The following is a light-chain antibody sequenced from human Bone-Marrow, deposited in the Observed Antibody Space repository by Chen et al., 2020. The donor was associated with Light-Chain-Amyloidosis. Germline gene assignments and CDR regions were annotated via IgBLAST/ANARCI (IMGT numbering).Light chain of an antibody. CDR2: EDD. J-gene: IGLJ3*02. CDR3: QSYQGSSQGV. Sequence: NFMLTQPHSVSESPGKTVIISCTRSSGSIATNYVQWYQQRPGSSPTTVIYEDDQSPSGVPDRFSASVDRSSNSASLTISGLKTEDEADYYCQSYQGSSQGVFGGGTKLTVL. V-gene: IGLV6-57*01. CDR1: SGSIATNY.